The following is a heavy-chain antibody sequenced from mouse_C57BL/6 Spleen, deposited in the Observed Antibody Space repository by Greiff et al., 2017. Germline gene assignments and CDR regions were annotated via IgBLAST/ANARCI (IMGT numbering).Heavy chain of an antibody. Sequence: EVQLVESGPGLVKPSQSLSLTCSVTGYSITSGYYWNWIRQFPGNKLEWMGYISYDGSNNYNPSLKNRISITRDTSKNQFFLKLNSVTTEDTATYYCARSDDGYFYFDYWGQGTTLTVSS. CDR2: ISYDGSN. V-gene: IGHV3-6*01. J-gene: IGHJ2*01. CDR3: ARSDDGYFYFDY. CDR1: GYSITSGYY. D-gene: IGHD2-3*01.